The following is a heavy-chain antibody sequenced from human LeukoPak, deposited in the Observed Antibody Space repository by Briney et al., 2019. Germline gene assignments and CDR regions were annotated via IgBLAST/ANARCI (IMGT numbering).Heavy chain of an antibody. CDR2: ISYDGSNK. Sequence: GRSLRLSCAASGFTFSSYGMHWVRQAPGKGLEWVAVISYDGSNKYYADSVKGRFTISRDNSKNTLYLQMNSLRAEDTAVYYCARDRGGGDWNYWGQGTLVTVSS. J-gene: IGHJ4*02. D-gene: IGHD2-21*01. V-gene: IGHV3-30*03. CDR1: GFTFSSYG. CDR3: ARDRGGGDWNY.